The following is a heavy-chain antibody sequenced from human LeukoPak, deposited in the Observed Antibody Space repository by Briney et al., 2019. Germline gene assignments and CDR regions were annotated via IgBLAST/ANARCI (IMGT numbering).Heavy chain of an antibody. CDR3: VLTGYRWLDP. V-gene: IGHV3-15*01. CDR1: GFTFSDYN. J-gene: IGHJ5*02. Sequence: PGGSLRLSCAASGFTFSDYNMHWVRQAPGKGLEWVGRIRPKSEPEYAAPAKGRFTISRDDSKNMVYLQMDNLKIEDTAVYYCVLTGYRWLDPWGQGTLVTVSS. CDR2: IRPKSEP. D-gene: IGHD3-9*01.